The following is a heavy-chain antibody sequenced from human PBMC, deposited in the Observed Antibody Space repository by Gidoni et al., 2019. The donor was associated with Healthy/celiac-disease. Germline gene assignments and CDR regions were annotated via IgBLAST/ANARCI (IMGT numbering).Heavy chain of an antibody. Sequence: QFQLVQSGAEGKKPGSSVKVSCKASGGTFSSYAISWVRQAPGQGLEWMGRIIPILGIANYAQKFQGRVTITADKSTSTAYMELSSLRSEDTAVYYCARVGGGDGHIGAFDIWGQGTMVTVSS. V-gene: IGHV1-69*04. D-gene: IGHD3-16*01. CDR1: GGTFSSYA. J-gene: IGHJ3*02. CDR2: IIPILGIA. CDR3: ARVGGGDGHIGAFDI.